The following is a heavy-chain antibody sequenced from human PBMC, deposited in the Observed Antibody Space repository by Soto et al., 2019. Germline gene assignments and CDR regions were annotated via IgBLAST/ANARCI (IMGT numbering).Heavy chain of an antibody. CDR1: GYTFTSYD. D-gene: IGHD6-13*01. CDR3: ARDLAAAGDV. V-gene: IGHV1-46*01. J-gene: IGHJ6*04. Sequence: ASVKVSCKASGYTFTSYDIHWVRQAPGQGLEWMGITSPSGGSTTYAQKFQGRVTITRDTSASTAYMELSSLRSEDTAVYYCARDLAAAGDVWGKGTTVTVSS. CDR2: TSPSGGST.